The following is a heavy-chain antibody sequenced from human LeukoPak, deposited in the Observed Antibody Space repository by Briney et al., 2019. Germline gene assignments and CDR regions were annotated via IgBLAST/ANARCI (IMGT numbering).Heavy chain of an antibody. Sequence: PGGSLRLSCATSGFTFSSYEMNWVRQAPGKGLEWDSYISSSGSTIYYADSVKGRFTISRDNAKNSLYLQMNSLRAEDTAVYYCARGRRDRWYYYDSSGYFFDYWGQGTLVTVSS. V-gene: IGHV3-48*03. D-gene: IGHD3-22*01. J-gene: IGHJ4*02. CDR1: GFTFSSYE. CDR3: ARGRRDRWYYYDSSGYFFDY. CDR2: ISSSGSTI.